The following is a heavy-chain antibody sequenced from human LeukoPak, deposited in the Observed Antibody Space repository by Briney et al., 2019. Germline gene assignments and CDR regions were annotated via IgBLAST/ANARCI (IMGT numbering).Heavy chain of an antibody. CDR2: INPNSGGT. CDR3: ARGTRSVVVVPAASLDY. Sequence: ASVKVSCKASGYTFTGYYMHWVRQAPGQGLEWMRWINPNSGGTNYAQTFQGWVTMTRDTSISTAYMELSRLGSDDTAVYYCARGTRSVVVVPAASLDYWGQGTLVTVSS. V-gene: IGHV1-2*04. J-gene: IGHJ4*02. D-gene: IGHD2-2*01. CDR1: GYTFTGYY.